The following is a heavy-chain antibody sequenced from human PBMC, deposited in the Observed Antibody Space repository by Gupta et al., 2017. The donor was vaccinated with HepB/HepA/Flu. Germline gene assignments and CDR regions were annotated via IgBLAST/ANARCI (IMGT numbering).Heavy chain of an antibody. CDR2: IIPIFGTA. V-gene: IGHV1-69*01. J-gene: IGHJ3*02. CDR1: GGTFSSYA. Sequence: QVQLVQSGAEVKKPGSSVKVSCKASGGTFSSYAISWVRQAPGQGLEWMGGIIPIFGTANYAQKFQGRVTITADESTSTAYMELSSLRSEDTAVYYCARDGGYCGGDCYAGLLIVSRAFDIWGQGTMVTVSS. CDR3: ARDGGYCGGDCYAGLLIVSRAFDI. D-gene: IGHD2-21*01.